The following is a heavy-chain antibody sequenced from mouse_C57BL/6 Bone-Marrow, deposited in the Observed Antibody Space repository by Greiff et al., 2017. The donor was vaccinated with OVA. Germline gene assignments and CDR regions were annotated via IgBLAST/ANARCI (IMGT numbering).Heavy chain of an antibody. CDR1: GYTFTDYN. D-gene: IGHD1-1*01. J-gene: IGHJ2*01. CDR3: ARRYYYGSSYGFDY. CDR2: INPNNGGT. V-gene: IGHV1-18*01. Sequence: EVQLQQSGPELVKPGASVKIPCKASGYTFTDYNMDWVKQSHGKSLEWIGDINPNNGGTIYNQKFKGKATLTVDKSSSTAYMELRSRTSEDTAVYYCARRYYYGSSYGFDYWGKGTTLTVSS.